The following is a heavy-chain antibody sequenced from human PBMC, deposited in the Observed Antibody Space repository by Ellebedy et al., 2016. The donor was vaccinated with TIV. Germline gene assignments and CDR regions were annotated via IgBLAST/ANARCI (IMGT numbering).Heavy chain of an antibody. CDR1: GFNFSTYA. J-gene: IGHJ4*02. CDR3: ARGLYACGQRGYFDY. Sequence: GESLKIYCAASGFNFSTYAMHWVRQAPAKGLEWVEVISYDGRNKYCADSVKGRFTISRDNSKNTLYLQMNSLKLEDTAVYYCARGLYACGQRGYFDYWGQGTLGTVSS. CDR2: ISYDGRNK. D-gene: IGHD2-21*01. V-gene: IGHV3-30*04.